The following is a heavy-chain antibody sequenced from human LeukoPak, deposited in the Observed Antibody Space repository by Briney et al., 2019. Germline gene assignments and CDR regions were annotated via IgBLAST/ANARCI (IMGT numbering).Heavy chain of an antibody. D-gene: IGHD6-19*01. Sequence: GGSLRLSCAASGFTFSNYWMHWVRQAPGKGLVWVSRMNSDGSSTSYADSVKGRFTISRDNAKNTLYLQMNSLRAEDTAVYYCARALAVAGTGGFDPWGQGTLDTVSS. CDR3: ARALAVAGTGGFDP. CDR1: GFTFSNYW. V-gene: IGHV3-74*01. CDR2: MNSDGSST. J-gene: IGHJ5*02.